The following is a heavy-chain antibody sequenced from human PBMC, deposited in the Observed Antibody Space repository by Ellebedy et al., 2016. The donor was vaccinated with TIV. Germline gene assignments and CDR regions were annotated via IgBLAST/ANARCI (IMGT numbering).Heavy chain of an antibody. CDR1: GFTFSNYW. V-gene: IGHV3-7*01. CDR2: IKQDGSGK. Sequence: GGSLRLSCGTSGFTFSNYWMTWVRQAPGKGLEWVANIKQDGSGKYYVDSVKGRFSISRDNTKNSLYLQMNSLTDEDTAVYYCARDQWLGRAYYFDYWGQGTLLTVSS. J-gene: IGHJ4*02. D-gene: IGHD6-19*01. CDR3: ARDQWLGRAYYFDY.